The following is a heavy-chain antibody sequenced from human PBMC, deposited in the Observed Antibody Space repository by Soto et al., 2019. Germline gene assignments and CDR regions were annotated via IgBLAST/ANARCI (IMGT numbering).Heavy chain of an antibody. CDR3: ATTDSVAATFGH. Sequence: QVQLVESGGGLVKPGGSLRVSCVVSGFTFSDHYMSWIRQAPGKGLEWISYISSNSGHTNYADSVKGRFTISRDNAKNSLYLQLGSLRAEDTAVYYCATTDSVAATFGHWGQGTLVTVSS. CDR2: ISSNSGHT. CDR1: GFTFSDHY. V-gene: IGHV3-11*05. D-gene: IGHD5-12*01. J-gene: IGHJ4*02.